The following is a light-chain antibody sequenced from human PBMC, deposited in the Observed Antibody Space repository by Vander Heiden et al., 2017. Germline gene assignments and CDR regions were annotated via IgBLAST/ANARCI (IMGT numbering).Light chain of an antibody. CDR2: DVS. CDR1: SSDVGGYDF. V-gene: IGLV2-14*03. CDR3: SSYTSRRTRV. J-gene: IGLJ1*01. Sequence: HSALTQPASVSGSRGQSITISCTGTSSDVGGYDFVSWYQQHPGKATKLILYDVSDRPSGVSDRFSGSKSGNTASLTISGLQAEDEADYYCSSYTSRRTRVFGTGTMVTVL.